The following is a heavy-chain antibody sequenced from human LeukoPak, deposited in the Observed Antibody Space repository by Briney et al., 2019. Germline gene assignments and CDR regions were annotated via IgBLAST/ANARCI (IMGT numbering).Heavy chain of an antibody. D-gene: IGHD2-15*01. V-gene: IGHV3-33*01. CDR3: ARSGGGTYFDN. CDR1: GFIFGTYG. Sequence: GGSLRLSCAASGFIFGTYGMHWVRQAPGKGLEWVAVIWADGSNTDYADSVKGRFTISKDNSKNTLYLQMNSLRAEDTAVYYCARSGGGTYFDNWGQGTLVTVSS. J-gene: IGHJ4*02. CDR2: IWADGSNT.